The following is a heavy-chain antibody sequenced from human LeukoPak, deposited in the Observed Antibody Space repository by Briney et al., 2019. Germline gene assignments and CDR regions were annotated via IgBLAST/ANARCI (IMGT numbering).Heavy chain of an antibody. CDR2: INHSGST. CDR1: GGSFSGYY. J-gene: IGHJ5*02. V-gene: IGHV4-34*01. CDR3: ARRRSGWYLGWFDP. D-gene: IGHD6-19*01. Sequence: SETLSLTCAVYGGSFSGYYWSWIRQPPGKGLEWIGEINHSGSTNYNPSLKSRVTISVDTSKNQFSLKLSSVTAADTAVYYCARRRSGWYLGWFDPWGQGTLVPVSS.